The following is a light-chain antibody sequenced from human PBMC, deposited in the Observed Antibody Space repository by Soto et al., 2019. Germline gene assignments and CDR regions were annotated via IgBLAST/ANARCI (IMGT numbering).Light chain of an antibody. CDR2: EVT. J-gene: IGLJ1*01. Sequence: QSALTQPPSASGSPGQSVTISCTGSNSDVGGYNFVSWYQQHPGKAPKLVIYEVTKRPSGVPDRFSGSKSGNTASLTVSGLQAEDEADYFCSSCAGSNNLVFGTGTKVTVL. CDR1: NSDVGGYNF. CDR3: SSCAGSNNLV. V-gene: IGLV2-8*01.